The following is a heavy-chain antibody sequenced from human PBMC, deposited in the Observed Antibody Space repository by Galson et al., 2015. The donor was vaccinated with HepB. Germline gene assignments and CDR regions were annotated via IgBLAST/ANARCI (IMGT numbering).Heavy chain of an antibody. CDR2: IYWDDDK. V-gene: IGHV2-5*02. J-gene: IGHJ5*02. CDR1: GFSLSTSGVG. D-gene: IGHD6-19*01. CDR3: AHRPFGVAVAPGHWFDP. Sequence: PALVKPTQTLTLTCTFSGFSLSTSGVGVGWIRQPPGKALEWLALIYWDDDKRYSPSLKSRLTITKDTSKNQVVLTMTNMDPVDTATYYCAHRPFGVAVAPGHWFDPWGQGTLVTVSS.